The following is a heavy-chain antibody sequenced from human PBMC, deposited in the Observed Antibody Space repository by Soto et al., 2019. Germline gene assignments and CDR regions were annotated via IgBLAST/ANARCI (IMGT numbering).Heavy chain of an antibody. D-gene: IGHD5-12*01. Sequence: PGGSLRRSCAACGYTFSSYSMNWVRQAPGKGLEWVSSISSSSSYIYYADSVKGRFTISRDNAKNSLYLQMNSLRAEDTAVYYCARESSGYSGYDYLDYWGQGTLVTVSS. J-gene: IGHJ4*02. CDR2: ISSSSSYI. CDR1: GYTFSSYS. CDR3: ARESSGYSGYDYLDY. V-gene: IGHV3-21*01.